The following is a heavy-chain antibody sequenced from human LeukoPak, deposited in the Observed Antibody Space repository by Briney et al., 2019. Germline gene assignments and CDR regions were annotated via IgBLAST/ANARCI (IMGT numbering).Heavy chain of an antibody. CDR1: GFKFNGYG. Sequence: GGSLRLSCAASGFKFNGYGMHWVRQAPVKGLEWVAVIWSDGSRKYYADSVKGRFTISRDNSKNTLYLQMSGLSADDTAVYYCARALYSGAWYGHDYWGQGTLVTVSS. J-gene: IGHJ4*02. CDR3: ARALYSGAWYGHDY. CDR2: IWSDGSRK. V-gene: IGHV3-33*01. D-gene: IGHD6-19*01.